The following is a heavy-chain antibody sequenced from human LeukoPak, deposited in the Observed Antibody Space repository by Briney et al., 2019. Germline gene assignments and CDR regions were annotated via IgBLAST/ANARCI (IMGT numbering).Heavy chain of an antibody. J-gene: IGHJ4*02. CDR3: ARDTSLAY. D-gene: IGHD1-26*01. V-gene: IGHV4-59*01. CDR2: IDYSGST. CDR1: GGSISSYY. Sequence: SETLSLTCTDSGGSISSYYWSWIRQPPGKGLEWIGYIDYSGSTNYNPSLKSRVTISVDTSKNQFSLKLSSVTAADTAVYYCARDTSLAYWGQGTLVTVSS.